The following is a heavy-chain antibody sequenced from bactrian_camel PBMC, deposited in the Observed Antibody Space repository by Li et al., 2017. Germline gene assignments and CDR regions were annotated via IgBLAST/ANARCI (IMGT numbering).Heavy chain of an antibody. J-gene: IGHJ4*01. CDR1: GYTKRRGC. Sequence: HVQLVESGGGSVQVGGSLRLSCVVSGYTKRRGCMGWFRQAPGKDREGVAVIDNDGATRYGNSVQGRFTISKDNAATTLYLQMDSLEPEDTATYYCAADLVTDEPSLVEREYYYWGQGTQVTVSS. CDR2: IDNDGAT. CDR3: AADLVTDEPSLVEREYYY. D-gene: IGHD6*01. V-gene: IGHV3S26*01.